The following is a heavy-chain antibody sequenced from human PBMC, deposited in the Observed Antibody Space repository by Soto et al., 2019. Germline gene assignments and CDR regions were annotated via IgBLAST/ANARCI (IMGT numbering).Heavy chain of an antibody. CDR3: ATELGENPASPFDA. D-gene: IGHD3-10*01. J-gene: IGHJ4*02. CDR2: IIPLFGTA. CDR1: GVTFSSET. V-gene: IGHV1-69*01. Sequence: QVQLVQSGADVKKPGSSVKVSCQASGVTFSSETLGWVRQAPGQGLEWVGGIIPLFGTASYAQKFQGRVTLTSEESTSTVYMELSSLRYDDTAVYFCATELGENPASPFDAWGQGTLVTDSS.